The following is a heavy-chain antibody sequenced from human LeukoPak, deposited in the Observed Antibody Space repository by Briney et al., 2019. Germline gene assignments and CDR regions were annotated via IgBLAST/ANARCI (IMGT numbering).Heavy chain of an antibody. J-gene: IGHJ6*02. CDR1: GGSISSSRYY. CDR2: VYYSGST. Sequence: PSEILSITWSVSGGSISSSRYYLGRIRQPPGKGLGRIGSVYYSGSTFYNLSVKGIVTIPVDTSKNQYSLKPSSVTVADTAVYYCARHVGQQLFYYYYGLDVWGQGATVTVSS. D-gene: IGHD6-13*01. V-gene: IGHV4-39*01. CDR3: ARHVGQQLFYYYYGLDV.